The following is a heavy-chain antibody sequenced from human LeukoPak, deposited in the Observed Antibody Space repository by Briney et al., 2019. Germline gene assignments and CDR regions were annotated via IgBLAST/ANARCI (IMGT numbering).Heavy chain of an antibody. CDR1: GFTFSSYW. J-gene: IGHJ6*02. V-gene: IGHV3-7*03. Sequence: GGSLRLSCAASGFTFSSYWMSWVRQAPGKGLEWVANIKQDGSEKYYVDSVKGRFTISRDNAKNPLYLQMNSLRAEDTAVYYCARVGRVTIFGVVIQDYYYGMDVWGQGTTVTVSS. D-gene: IGHD3-3*01. CDR2: IKQDGSEK. CDR3: ARVGRVTIFGVVIQDYYYGMDV.